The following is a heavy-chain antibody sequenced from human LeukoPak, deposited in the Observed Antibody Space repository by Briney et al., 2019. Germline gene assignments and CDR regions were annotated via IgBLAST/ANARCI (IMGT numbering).Heavy chain of an antibody. CDR2: INHSGST. CDR3: TRGGLLWFGEHQAFDI. Sequence: PSESLSLTCAVYGGSFSGYYWRWIRQPPGKGLEWVGEINHSGSTKYNPSLKSRLTTSVDTSKTQISLKLSSVTAADTAVYECTRGGLLWFGEHQAFDIWGQGTMVTVSS. CDR1: GGSFSGYY. J-gene: IGHJ3*02. V-gene: IGHV4-34*01. D-gene: IGHD3-10*01.